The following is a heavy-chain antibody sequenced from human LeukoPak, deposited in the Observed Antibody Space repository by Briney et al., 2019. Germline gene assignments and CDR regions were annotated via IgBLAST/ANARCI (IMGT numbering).Heavy chain of an antibody. CDR2: MNPNSGNT. CDR3: ARSYDYIWGSYRSCWFDP. J-gene: IGHJ5*02. V-gene: IGHV1-8*01. Sequence: ASVKVSCKASGYTFTSYDINWVRQATGQGLEGMGWMNPNSGNTGYAQKFQGRVTMTRNTSISTAYMELSSLRSEDTAVYYCARSYDYIWGSYRSCWFDPWGQGTLVTVSS. CDR1: GYTFTSYD. D-gene: IGHD3-16*01.